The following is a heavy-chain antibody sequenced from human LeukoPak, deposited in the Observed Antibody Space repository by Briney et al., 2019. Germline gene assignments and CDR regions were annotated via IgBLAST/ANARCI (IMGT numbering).Heavy chain of an antibody. CDR1: GGTFSSYA. J-gene: IGHJ5*02. V-gene: IGHV1-69*06. Sequence: GASVKVSCKASGGTFSSYAISWVRQAPGQGLEWMGGIIPIFGTANYAQKFQGRVTITADKSTSTAYMELSSLRYTAVYYCARATYYYDSSGYYHSPPFDPWGQGTLVTVSS. CDR3: ARATYYYDSSGYYHSPPFDP. CDR2: IIPIFGTA. D-gene: IGHD3-22*01.